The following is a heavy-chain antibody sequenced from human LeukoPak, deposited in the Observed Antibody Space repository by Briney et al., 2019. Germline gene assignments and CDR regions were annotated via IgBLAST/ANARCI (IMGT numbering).Heavy chain of an antibody. J-gene: IGHJ4*02. V-gene: IGHV3-15*07. CDR2: IKSKIDGGTT. CDR1: GFTFSNAY. CDR3: TTDPLYGGSFNYYFDY. D-gene: IGHD1-26*01. Sequence: PGGSLRLSCAAPGFTFSNAYMNWVRQAPGKGLEWVGRIKSKIDGGTTDYAAPVKGRFTISRDDAKNTLYLQMNSLKTEDTAMYFCTTDPLYGGSFNYYFDYWGQGPLVAVSS.